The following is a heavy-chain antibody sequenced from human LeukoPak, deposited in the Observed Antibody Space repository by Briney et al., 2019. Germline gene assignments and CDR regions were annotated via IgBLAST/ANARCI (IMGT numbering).Heavy chain of an antibody. Sequence: SXXNGXXNWIRQSPSRGLEWLGRTYYRSKWYNDYAESMEGRMTISQDTSKNQYSLHLNSVTPDDTAVYYCARDFGTTGWHTFDYWGXXT. J-gene: IGHJ4*02. CDR2: TYYRSKWYN. D-gene: IGHD6-19*01. CDR3: ARDFGTTGWHTFDY. V-gene: IGHV6-1*01. CDR1: SXXNGX.